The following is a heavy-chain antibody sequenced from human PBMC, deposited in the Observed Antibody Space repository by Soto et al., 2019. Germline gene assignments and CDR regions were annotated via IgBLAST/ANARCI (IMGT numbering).Heavy chain of an antibody. D-gene: IGHD3-16*02. Sequence: SVKVSCKASGYTFTNYAISWVRQAPGQGLEWMGGIIPIFGTANYAQKFQGRVTITADESTSTAYMELSSLRSEDTAVYYCALGHYDYVWGSYRYYFDYWGQGTLVTVSS. CDR1: GYTFTNYA. V-gene: IGHV1-69*13. CDR2: IIPIFGTA. CDR3: ALGHYDYVWGSYRYYFDY. J-gene: IGHJ4*02.